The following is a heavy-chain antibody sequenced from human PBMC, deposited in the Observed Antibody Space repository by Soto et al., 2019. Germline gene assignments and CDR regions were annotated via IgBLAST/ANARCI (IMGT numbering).Heavy chain of an antibody. V-gene: IGHV3-23*01. J-gene: IGHJ4*02. Sequence: VQLLESGGDLVQPGGSLRLSCAASGFTFGNFVMSWVRQAPGKGLEWVSSISGRGDIIFYADSVKGRFTISRDNSQNTLYLQMNSLRAEDTALYYCAKMAWMVAPPGGDFWGQGILVTISS. CDR3: AKMAWMVAPPGGDF. CDR1: GFTFGNFV. CDR2: ISGRGDII. D-gene: IGHD2-15*01.